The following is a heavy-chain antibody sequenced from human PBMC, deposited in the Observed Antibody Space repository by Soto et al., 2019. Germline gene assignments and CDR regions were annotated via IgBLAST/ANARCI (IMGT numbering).Heavy chain of an antibody. Sequence: SETLSLTCTVSGGSISSSSYYWGWIRQPPGKGLEWIGSIYYSGSTYYNPSLKSRVTISVDTSKNQFSLKLSSVTTADTAVYYCARLVVVAARNGFPDYWGQGTLVTVSS. CDR1: GGSISSSSYY. V-gene: IGHV4-39*01. CDR3: ARLVVVAARNGFPDY. CDR2: IYYSGST. D-gene: IGHD2-15*01. J-gene: IGHJ4*02.